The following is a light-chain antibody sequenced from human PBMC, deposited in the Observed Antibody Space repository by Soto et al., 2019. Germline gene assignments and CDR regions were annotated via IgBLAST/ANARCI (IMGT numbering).Light chain of an antibody. CDR2: AAS. CDR3: QRYGDSPPNT. CDR1: QSVNSRF. J-gene: IGKJ2*01. V-gene: IGKV3-20*01. Sequence: EIVLTQSPGTLSLSPGESATLSCRASQSVNSRFLAWYQHKPGQAPRLLIYAASTRASGIPDRFSGSTSGTDFTLTISRREPEDFAVYYCQRYGDSPPNTFGQGTKLEIK.